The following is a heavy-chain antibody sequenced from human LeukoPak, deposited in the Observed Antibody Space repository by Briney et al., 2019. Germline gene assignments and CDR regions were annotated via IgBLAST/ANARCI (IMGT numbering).Heavy chain of an antibody. CDR1: GGSLSSYY. CDR2: IYYTGST. Sequence: SETLSLACTVSGGSLSSYYWSWIRRPPGKGLEWIAYIYYTGSTNYNPSLKSRVTISVDTSENQFSLRLSSVTAADTAVYYCAKLTGTYFDYWGQGTLVTVSS. J-gene: IGHJ4*02. V-gene: IGHV4-59*01. D-gene: IGHD7-27*01. CDR3: AKLTGTYFDY.